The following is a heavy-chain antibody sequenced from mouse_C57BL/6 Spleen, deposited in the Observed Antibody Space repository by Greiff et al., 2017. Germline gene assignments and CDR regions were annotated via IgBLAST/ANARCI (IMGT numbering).Heavy chain of an antibody. CDR3: TRPAQATYYFDY. Sequence: QVQLQQSGAELVRPGASVTLSCKASGYTFTDYEMHWVKQTPVHGLEWIGAIDPETGGTAYNQKFKGKAILTADKSSSTAYMELRSLTSEDSAVYYCTRPAQATYYFDYWGQGTTLTGSS. CDR1: GYTFTDYE. J-gene: IGHJ2*01. CDR2: IDPETGGT. D-gene: IGHD3-2*02. V-gene: IGHV1-15*01.